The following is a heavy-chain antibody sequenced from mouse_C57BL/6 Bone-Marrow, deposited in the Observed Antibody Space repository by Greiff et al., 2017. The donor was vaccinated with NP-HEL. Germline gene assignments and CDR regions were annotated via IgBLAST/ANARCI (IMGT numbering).Heavy chain of an antibody. V-gene: IGHV1-39*01. CDR2: INPNYGTT. D-gene: IGHD1-1*01. CDR3: ARCLITTVVAQYYYAMDY. CDR1: GYSFTDYN. J-gene: IGHJ4*01. Sequence: VQLQQSGPELVKPGASVKISCKASGYSFTDYNMNWVKQSNGKSLEWIGVINPNYGTTSYNQKFKGKATLTVDQSSSTAYMQLNSLTSEDSAVCYCARCLITTVVAQYYYAMDYWGQGTSVTVSS.